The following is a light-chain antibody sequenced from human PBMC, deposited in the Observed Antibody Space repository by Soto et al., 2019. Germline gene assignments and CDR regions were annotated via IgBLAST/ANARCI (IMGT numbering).Light chain of an antibody. CDR1: SGHSSYI. CDR3: ETWDSNTRV. Sequence: QLVLTQSSSASASLGSSVKLTCTLSSGHSSYIIAWHQQQPGKAPRYLMKLEGSGSYNKGSGVPDRFSGSSSGADRYLTISHLQFEDEADYYGETWDSNTRVFGGGTKVTVL. CDR2: LEGSGSY. V-gene: IGLV4-60*02. J-gene: IGLJ3*02.